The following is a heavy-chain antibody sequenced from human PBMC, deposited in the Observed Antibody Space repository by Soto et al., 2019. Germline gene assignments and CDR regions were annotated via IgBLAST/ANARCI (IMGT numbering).Heavy chain of an antibody. CDR3: ARMLAVNYYYYFMDL. CDR2: ILSNDEK. CDR1: GFSLSTARMG. D-gene: IGHD3-22*01. Sequence: QVTLKESGPVLVKPTETLTLTCTVSGFSLSTARMGVSWIRQPPGKALEWLAHILSNDEKSYSTSLKTRLTISMDISKSQVVLNMTNTDPVDTSTYYCARMLAVNYYYYFMDLWGKGTTVTVSS. J-gene: IGHJ6*03. V-gene: IGHV2-26*01.